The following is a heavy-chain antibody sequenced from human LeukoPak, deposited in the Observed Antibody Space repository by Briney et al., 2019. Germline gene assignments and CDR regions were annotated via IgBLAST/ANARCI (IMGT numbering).Heavy chain of an antibody. CDR2: ISSSSSYI. V-gene: IGHV3-11*06. D-gene: IGHD3-9*01. J-gene: IGHJ3*02. CDR3: AREGVRYFDWFPVRDAFDI. Sequence: GGSLRLSCAASGFTFRDYYMSWIRQAPGKGLEWVSSISSSSSYIYYADSVKGRFTISRDNAKNSLYLQMNSLRAEDTAVYYCAREGVRYFDWFPVRDAFDIWGQGTMVTVSS. CDR1: GFTFRDYY.